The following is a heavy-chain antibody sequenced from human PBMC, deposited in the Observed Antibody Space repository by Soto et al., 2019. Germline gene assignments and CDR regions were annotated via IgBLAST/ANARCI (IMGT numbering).Heavy chain of an antibody. V-gene: IGHV1-18*01. J-gene: IGHJ3*02. CDR1: GYTFTSYG. CDR2: ISAYNGNT. D-gene: IGHD2-15*01. Sequence: ASVKVSCKASGYTFTSYGISWVRQAPGQGLEWMGWISAYNGNTNYAQKLQGRVTMTTDTSTSTAYMELRSLRSDDTAVYYCAREDCSGGSCYSGLLLDIWGQGTMVTVSS. CDR3: AREDCSGGSCYSGLLLDI.